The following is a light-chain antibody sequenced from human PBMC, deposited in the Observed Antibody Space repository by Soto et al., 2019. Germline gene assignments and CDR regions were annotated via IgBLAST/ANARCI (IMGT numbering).Light chain of an antibody. Sequence: QSVLTQPAPVSWAPGQSITNSLPGNNSYVGGYNFVSWYQQHPDKAPKLMIYDVTNRPSGVSNRFSGSKSGNTASLTISGLQAEDEADYYCSSYTSISTYVFGTGTKVTVL. CDR3: SSYTSISTYV. CDR2: DVT. CDR1: NSYVGGYNF. V-gene: IGLV2-14*01. J-gene: IGLJ1*01.